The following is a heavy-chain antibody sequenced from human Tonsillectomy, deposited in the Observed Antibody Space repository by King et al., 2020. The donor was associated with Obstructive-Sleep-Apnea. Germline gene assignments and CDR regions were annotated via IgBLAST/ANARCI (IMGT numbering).Heavy chain of an antibody. D-gene: IGHD3-3*01. Sequence: HVQLVESGGGVVQPGRSLRLSCAASGFTFSSFAMHWVRLAPGKGLEWVAIISYDGSNKYYADSVKGRFTIARDNSRTTLFLQMNSLRADDTAVYYCARGNRDYFWSGPYYWGLGTLVTVSS. CDR2: ISYDGSNK. J-gene: IGHJ4*02. CDR1: GFTFSSFA. CDR3: ARGNRDYFWSGPYY. V-gene: IGHV3-30*04.